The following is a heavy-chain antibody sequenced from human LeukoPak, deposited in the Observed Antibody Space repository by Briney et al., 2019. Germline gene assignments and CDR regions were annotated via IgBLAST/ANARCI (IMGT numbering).Heavy chain of an antibody. V-gene: IGHV3-30*02. CDR2: IRYDGSNK. J-gene: IGHJ3*02. Sequence: PGGSLRLSCAASGFTFSSYGMHWVHQAPGKGLEWVAFIRYDGSNKYYADSVKGLFTISRDNSKNTLYLQMNSLGAEDTAWYYCAKDNDFWSGVDAFDIWGQGTMVTVSS. D-gene: IGHD3-3*01. CDR1: GFTFSSYG. CDR3: AKDNDFWSGVDAFDI.